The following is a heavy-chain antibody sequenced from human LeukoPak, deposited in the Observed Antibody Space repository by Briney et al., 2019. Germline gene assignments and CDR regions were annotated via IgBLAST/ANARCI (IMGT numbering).Heavy chain of an antibody. CDR3: ARTNRRDYYGSGSSFDY. CDR1: GFTFSSYA. Sequence: GGSLRLSCAASGFTFSSYAMHWVRQAPGKGLEWVAVISYDGSNKYYADSVKGRFTISRDNSKNTLYLQMNSLRAEDTAVYYCARTNRRDYYGSGSSFDYWGQGTLVTVSS. V-gene: IGHV3-30-3*01. D-gene: IGHD3-10*01. CDR2: ISYDGSNK. J-gene: IGHJ4*02.